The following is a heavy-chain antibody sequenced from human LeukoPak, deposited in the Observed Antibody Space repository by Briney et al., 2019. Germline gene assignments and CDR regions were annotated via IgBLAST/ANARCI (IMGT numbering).Heavy chain of an antibody. V-gene: IGHV3-9*01. D-gene: IGHD3-9*01. CDR3: AKDNRPILIGSPLNY. CDR1: GFTFDDFA. J-gene: IGHJ4*02. Sequence: GGSLRLSCAASGFTFDDFAMHWVRQVPGKGLEWVSGISWNSASIDYADSVKGRFTISRDNAKNSLYLQMNSLRAEDTALYYCAKDNRPILIGSPLNYWGQGTLVTVSS. CDR2: ISWNSASI.